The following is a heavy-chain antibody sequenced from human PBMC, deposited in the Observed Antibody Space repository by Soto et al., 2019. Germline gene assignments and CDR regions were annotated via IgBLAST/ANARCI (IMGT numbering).Heavy chain of an antibody. CDR1: GGSFSGYY. V-gene: IGHV4-34*01. CDR2: INHSGST. Sequence: PSETLSLTCAVYGGSFSGYYWCWIRQPPGKGMEWIGEINHSGSTNYNPSLKSRVTISVDTSKNQFSLKLSSVTAADTAVYYCARAPSYYYDSSGYYYPYYFDYWGQGTLVTVSS. CDR3: ARAPSYYYDSSGYYYPYYFDY. J-gene: IGHJ4*02. D-gene: IGHD3-22*01.